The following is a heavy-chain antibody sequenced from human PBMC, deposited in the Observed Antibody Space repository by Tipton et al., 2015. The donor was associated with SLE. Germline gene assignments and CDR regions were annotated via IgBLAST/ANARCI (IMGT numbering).Heavy chain of an antibody. CDR3: ARGVVGYIDY. CDR2: INHSGST. V-gene: IGHV4-34*01. Sequence: TLSLTCAVYGGSFSGYYWSWIRQPPGKGLEWIGEINHSGSTDYNPSLKSRVTISEDTSKNQFSRKLSSVAAADTAVYYCARGVVGYIDYWGQGTLVTVSS. CDR1: GGSFSGYY. J-gene: IGHJ4*02.